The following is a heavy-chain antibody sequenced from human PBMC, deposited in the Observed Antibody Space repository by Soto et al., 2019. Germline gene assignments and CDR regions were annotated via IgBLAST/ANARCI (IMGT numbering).Heavy chain of an antibody. J-gene: IGHJ4*02. D-gene: IGHD1-26*01. Sequence: ASVKDSCKASGYTFNAYYIHWVRQAPGQGLEWMGWLNPNTGATHYAQKFHGRVTMTSDTSINTAYMELSSLRSDDTAVYYCARDYSVRAPYSGSWPVDYWGQGTRVTGSS. CDR3: ARDYSVRAPYSGSWPVDY. V-gene: IGHV1-2*02. CDR2: LNPNTGAT. CDR1: GYTFNAYY.